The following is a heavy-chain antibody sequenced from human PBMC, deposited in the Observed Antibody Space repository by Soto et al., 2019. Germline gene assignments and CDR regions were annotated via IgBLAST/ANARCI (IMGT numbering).Heavy chain of an antibody. J-gene: IGHJ5*02. V-gene: IGHV3-21*01. CDR3: ASGPYFEILTGYFDP. D-gene: IGHD3-9*01. CDR1: GFPFSSYT. CDR2: ISSSSTSV. Sequence: EVRLVESGGGLVKPGGSLRLSCAASGFPFSSYTMNWVRQAPGKGLECVSSISSSSTSVYYADSVKGRFTSSRDNAKNSLYRQMTSLRGEDTAVYDCASGPYFEILTGYFDPLGQGTLVTVSS.